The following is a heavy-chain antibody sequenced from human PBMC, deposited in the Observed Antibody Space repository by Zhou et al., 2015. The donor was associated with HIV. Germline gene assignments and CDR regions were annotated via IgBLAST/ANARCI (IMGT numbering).Heavy chain of an antibody. V-gene: IGHV1-69*02. D-gene: IGHD3-22*01. J-gene: IGHJ4*02. CDR1: GGTFTTYT. CDR2: IIPALDIP. CDR3: AKGYFENSGHWVESFDS. Sequence: QVQLVQSGAEAKRPGSSVKVSCKTSGGTFTTYTINWVRQAPGQGLEWMGRIIPALDIPTYAHKFQDRVTITADKSTSSAYMELSSLTSEDTAVYYCAKGYFENSGHWVESFDSWGQGTLVIVSS.